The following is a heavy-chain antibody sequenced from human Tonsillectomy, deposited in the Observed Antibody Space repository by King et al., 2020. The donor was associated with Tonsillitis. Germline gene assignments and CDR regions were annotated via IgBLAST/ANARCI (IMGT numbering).Heavy chain of an antibody. D-gene: IGHD1-26*01. Sequence: QLQESGPGVVKPSETLSLTCTVSGGSIRRSDHYWAWIRQPPGKWLEWSGFMDYSGTIFYNPSLKSRSTISGVTSVNRFSMKSSSATAADTAVYFCARYVSGSFDYWGQGALVSVSS. CDR2: MDYSGTI. J-gene: IGHJ4*02. CDR1: GGSIRRSDHY. CDR3: ARYVSGSFDY. V-gene: IGHV4-39*02.